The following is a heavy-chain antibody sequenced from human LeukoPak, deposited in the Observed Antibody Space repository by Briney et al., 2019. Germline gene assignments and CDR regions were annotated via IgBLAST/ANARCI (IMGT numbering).Heavy chain of an antibody. CDR2: FDPEDGEP. CDR1: GYTLTRFS. CDR3: ATSPVDSGSYTI. Sequence: ASVKVSCKVSGYTLTRFSMNWVRQAPGKGLEWMGHFDPEDGEPIYAQRFQGRLTMTADTSTDTGYMELSRLTSEDTAVYYCATSPVDSGSYTIWGQGTMVSVSS. V-gene: IGHV1-24*01. J-gene: IGHJ3*02. D-gene: IGHD3-10*01.